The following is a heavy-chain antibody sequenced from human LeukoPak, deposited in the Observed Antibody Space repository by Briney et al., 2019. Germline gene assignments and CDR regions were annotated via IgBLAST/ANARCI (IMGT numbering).Heavy chain of an antibody. D-gene: IGHD5-18*01. J-gene: IGHJ3*02. V-gene: IGHV3-33*01. CDR3: ARIQLWSRDTYAFDI. Sequence: PGRSLRLSCAASGFTFSSYGMPWVRQAPGKGLEWVAVIWYDGSNKYYADSVKGRFTISRDNSKNTLYLQMNSLRAEDTAVYYCARIQLWSRDTYAFDIWGQGTMVTVSS. CDR1: GFTFSSYG. CDR2: IWYDGSNK.